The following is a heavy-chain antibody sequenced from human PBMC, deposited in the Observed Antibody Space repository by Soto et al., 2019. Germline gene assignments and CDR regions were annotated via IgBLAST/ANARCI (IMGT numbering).Heavy chain of an antibody. D-gene: IGHD3-16*02. J-gene: IGHJ3*02. CDR1: GFTFSSYS. CDR3: ASPLMVTFGGVIVMGDAFHI. Sequence: EVQLVESGGGLVKPGGSLRLSCAASGFTFSSYSMNWVRQAPGKGLEWVSAISRSSRYIYYADSVKDRFTISRDNAKNSMYLLMNSRRAEDTAVYYCASPLMVTFGGVIVMGDAFHIWGRGRMVTVSS. CDR2: ISRSSRYI. V-gene: IGHV3-21*01.